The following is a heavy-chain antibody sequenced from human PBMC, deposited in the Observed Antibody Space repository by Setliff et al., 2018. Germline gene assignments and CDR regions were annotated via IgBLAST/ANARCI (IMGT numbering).Heavy chain of an antibody. CDR2: INPNSGGT. Sequence: GASVKVSCKASGYTFTGYYMHWVRQAPGQGLEWMGWINPNSGGTNPAQKFQGRVTMTRDTSTKTTYMELRSLTSDDTAVYFCTRSRGPRVVLAADFDFWGQGTLVTVSS. CDR3: TRSRGPRVVLAADFDF. D-gene: IGHD3-16*01. CDR1: GYTFTGYY. J-gene: IGHJ4*02. V-gene: IGHV1-2*02.